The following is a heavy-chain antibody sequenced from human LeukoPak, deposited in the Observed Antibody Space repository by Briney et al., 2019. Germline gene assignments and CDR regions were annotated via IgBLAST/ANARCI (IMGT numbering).Heavy chain of an antibody. J-gene: IGHJ6*02. CDR1: GFPFSSFG. CDR2: IWDDGTDE. CDR3: ARDPSIAVAGTALYGVDV. Sequence: KPGGSLRLSCAASGFPFSSFGMHWVRQAPGKGLEWVAVIWDDGTDEYYADSVEGRFTISRDNSKNTLYLQMNSLTAEDTAVYYCARDPSIAVAGTALYGVDVWGQGTTVTVSS. V-gene: IGHV3-33*01. D-gene: IGHD6-19*01.